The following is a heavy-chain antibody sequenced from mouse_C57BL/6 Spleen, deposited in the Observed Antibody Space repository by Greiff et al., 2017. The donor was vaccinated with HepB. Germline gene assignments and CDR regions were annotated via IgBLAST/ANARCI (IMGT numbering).Heavy chain of an antibody. Sequence: VQGVESGPELVKPGASVKISCKASGYAFSSSWMNWVKQRPGKGLEWIGRIYPGDGDTNYNGKFKGKATLTADKSSSTAYMQLSSLTSEDSAVYFCASLYGSSYGGYFDVWGTGTTVTVSS. CDR2: IYPGDGDT. D-gene: IGHD1-1*01. CDR3: ASLYGSSYGGYFDV. V-gene: IGHV1-82*01. CDR1: GYAFSSSW. J-gene: IGHJ1*03.